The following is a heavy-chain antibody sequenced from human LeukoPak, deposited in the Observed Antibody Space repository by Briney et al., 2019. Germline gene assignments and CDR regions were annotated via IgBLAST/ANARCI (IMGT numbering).Heavy chain of an antibody. CDR2: ISGDGTIT. Sequence: GGSLRLSCAASGLNLDAYAMHWVRQAPGKGLEWVSLISGDGTITYYADSVKGRFTISRDNSKNSLFLEMNSLRSEDTVLYYCAKDTPLFYHYYGIDVWGQGTTVTVSS. CDR1: GLNLDAYA. CDR3: AKDTPLFYHYYGIDV. J-gene: IGHJ6*02. V-gene: IGHV3-43*02.